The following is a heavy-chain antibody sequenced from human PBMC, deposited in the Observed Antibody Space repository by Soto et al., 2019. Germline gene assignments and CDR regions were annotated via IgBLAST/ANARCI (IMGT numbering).Heavy chain of an antibody. V-gene: IGHV3-64D*06. J-gene: IGHJ4*02. CDR1: GFTFSSFA. D-gene: IGHD3-3*01. CDR3: VKDRGFLEWFLMA. CDR2: ISSNGGST. Sequence: GGSLRLSCSASGFTFSSFAMHWVRQAPGKGLEYVSAISSNGGSTYYADSVKGRFTISRDNSKNTLYLQMSSLRAEDTAVYYCVKDRGFLEWFLMAWGQGTLVTVSS.